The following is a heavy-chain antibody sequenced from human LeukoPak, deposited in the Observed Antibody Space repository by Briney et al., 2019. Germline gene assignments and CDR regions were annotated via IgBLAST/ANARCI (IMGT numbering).Heavy chain of an antibody. CDR1: GGTFSSYA. V-gene: IGHV1-69*13. CDR3: TRGGSSGYNYNAFDV. J-gene: IGHJ3*01. CDR2: IIPIFGTA. Sequence: ASVKVSCKASGGTFSSYAISWVRQAPGQGLEWMGGIIPIFGTANYAQKFQGRVTITADESTSTAYMELSSLRAEDTAVYYCTRGGSSGYNYNAFDVWGQGTMVTVSP. D-gene: IGHD3-22*01.